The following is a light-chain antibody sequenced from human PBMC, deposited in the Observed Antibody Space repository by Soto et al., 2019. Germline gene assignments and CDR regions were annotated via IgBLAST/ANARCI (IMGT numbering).Light chain of an antibody. J-gene: IGKJ4*01. CDR2: DAS. CDR3: QQRSNWPPLT. V-gene: IGKV3-11*01. CDR1: QSINSY. Sequence: EIVLTQSPATLSLSPGERATLSCRASQSINSYLAWYQQKPGQAPRLLIYDASNRATGVPARFSGSGSGTDFTHTISSLEPEDFAVYYCQQRSNWPPLTFGGGTKVEIK.